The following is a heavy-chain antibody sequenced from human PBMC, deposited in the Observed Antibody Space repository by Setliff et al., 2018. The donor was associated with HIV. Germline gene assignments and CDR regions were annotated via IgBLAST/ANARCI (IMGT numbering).Heavy chain of an antibody. D-gene: IGHD1-26*01. CDR2: IYYSGST. Sequence: SETLSLTCTVSGGSISSHYWSWIRQPPGKGLEWIGSIYYSGSTNYNPSLKSRVTISVDTSKNQFSLKLSSVTAADTAVYYCARDRVGLLCYWGQGTLVTVSS. V-gene: IGHV4-59*11. CDR3: ARDRVGLLCY. CDR1: GGSISSHY. J-gene: IGHJ4*02.